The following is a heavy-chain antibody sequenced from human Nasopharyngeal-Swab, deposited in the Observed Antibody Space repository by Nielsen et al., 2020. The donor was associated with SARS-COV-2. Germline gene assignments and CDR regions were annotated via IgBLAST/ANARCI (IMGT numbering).Heavy chain of an antibody. Sequence: SGPTLVKPTQTLTLTCTFSGFSLSTTGLGVGWSRQPPGKALEWLALIYWDDGKGNSPSLKSRLTITKDTSKNQVVLTMTNMDPVDTATYYCAHTSRLFAFWSGATPQYYFDYWGQGTLVTVSS. J-gene: IGHJ4*02. CDR3: AHTSRLFAFWSGATPQYYFDY. CDR2: IYWDDGK. D-gene: IGHD3-3*01. V-gene: IGHV2-5*02. CDR1: GFSLSTTGLG.